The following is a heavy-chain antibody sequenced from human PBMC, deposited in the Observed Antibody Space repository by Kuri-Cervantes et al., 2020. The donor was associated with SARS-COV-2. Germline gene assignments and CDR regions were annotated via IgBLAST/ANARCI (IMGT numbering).Heavy chain of an antibody. J-gene: IGHJ3*01. V-gene: IGHV4-34*01. CDR3: ARVLDFDHHGFDV. Sequence: GSLRLSCAVFGASLNTYSWSWIRQPPGKGLEWIGEINHSGGTKYKASLKGRVSISVDASKNQFSLRLTSVTAADTAVYYCARVLDFDHHGFDVWGQGTLVTVSS. CDR1: GASLNTYS. CDR2: INHSGGT. D-gene: IGHD3-9*01.